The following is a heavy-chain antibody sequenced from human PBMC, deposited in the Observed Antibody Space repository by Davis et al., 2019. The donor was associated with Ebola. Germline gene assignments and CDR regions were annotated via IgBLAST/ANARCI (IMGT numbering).Heavy chain of an antibody. CDR3: ARVHNYYGQDY. Sequence: GESLKISCAASGFTFSSYGMHWVRQAPGKGLEWVAVISYDGSNKYYADSVKGRFTISRDNAKNSLYLQMNSLRAEDTAVYYCARVHNYYGQDYWGQGTLVTVSS. D-gene: IGHD3-10*01. J-gene: IGHJ4*02. V-gene: IGHV3-30*03. CDR2: ISYDGSNK. CDR1: GFTFSSYG.